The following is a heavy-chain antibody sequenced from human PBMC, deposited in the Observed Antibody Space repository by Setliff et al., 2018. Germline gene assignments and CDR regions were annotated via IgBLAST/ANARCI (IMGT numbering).Heavy chain of an antibody. V-gene: IGHV3-7*03. CDR1: GFTYNNDW. CDR3: AKGGDWDDQHYAFDI. D-gene: IGHD1-1*01. Sequence: GGSLRLSCGASGFTYNNDWVSWVRQAPGKGLEWLASVNPDGSEKYYVDSVRGRFSVSRDNSKKSVYLQINDLRAEDTALYFCAKGGDWDDQHYAFDIWGQGTMVTVSS. CDR2: VNPDGSEK. J-gene: IGHJ3*02.